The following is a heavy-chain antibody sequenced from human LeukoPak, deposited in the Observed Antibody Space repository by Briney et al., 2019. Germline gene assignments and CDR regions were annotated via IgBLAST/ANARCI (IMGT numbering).Heavy chain of an antibody. Sequence: SETLSLTCAVYGGSFSGYYWSWIRQPPGKGLEWIGEINHSGSTNYNPSLKSRVTMSVDTSKNQFSLKLSSVTAADTAVYYCARADYYDSSTDYWGQGTLVTVSS. CDR2: INHSGST. CDR3: ARADYYDSSTDY. J-gene: IGHJ4*02. V-gene: IGHV4-34*01. D-gene: IGHD3-22*01. CDR1: GGSFSGYY.